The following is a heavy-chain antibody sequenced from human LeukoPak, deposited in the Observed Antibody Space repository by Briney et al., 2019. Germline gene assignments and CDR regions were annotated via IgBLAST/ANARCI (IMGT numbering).Heavy chain of an antibody. D-gene: IGHD5-18*01. CDR2: ISWNSGSI. J-gene: IGHJ3*02. CDR1: GFTFDDYA. V-gene: IGHV3-9*01. Sequence: GGSLRLSCAASGFTFDDYAMPWVRHAPGKGLEWVSGISWNSGSIGYADSVKGRFTISRDNAKNSLYLQMNSLRAEDTALYYCAKEGGYSYGHDAFDIWGQGTMVTVSS. CDR3: AKEGGYSYGHDAFDI.